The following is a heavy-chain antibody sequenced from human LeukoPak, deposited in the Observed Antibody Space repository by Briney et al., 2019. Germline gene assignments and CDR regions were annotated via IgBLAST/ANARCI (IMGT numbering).Heavy chain of an antibody. D-gene: IGHD1-14*01. V-gene: IGHV4-59*08. CDR2: IYYTGST. CDR3: ASNPNTGSAFDP. J-gene: IGHJ5*02. Sequence: PSEILSPTCTVSGGSISSYYWNWIRQPPGKGLEWIGYIYYTGSTNYNPSLKSRVTISVDTSKNQFSLKLSSVTAADTAVYYCASNPNTGSAFDPWGQGTLVTVSS. CDR1: GGSISSYY.